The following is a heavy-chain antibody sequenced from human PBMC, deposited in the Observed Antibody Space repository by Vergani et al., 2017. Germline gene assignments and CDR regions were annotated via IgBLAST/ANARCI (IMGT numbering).Heavy chain of an antibody. CDR2: ISYDGTQK. D-gene: IGHD1-1*01. CDR3: ATKSCGTPGCQIGYFRE. J-gene: IGHJ1*01. Sequence: QVHLVESGGGVVQPGRSLRLSCVVSGFTFSYYGMHWVRQAPGKGLEWVAVISYDGTQKYYADSVKGRFTISRDNSKSTLYLQMNSLRTDDTAVYYCATKSCGTPGCQIGYFREWGQGTLVTVSS. V-gene: IGHV3-30*03. CDR1: GFTFSYYG.